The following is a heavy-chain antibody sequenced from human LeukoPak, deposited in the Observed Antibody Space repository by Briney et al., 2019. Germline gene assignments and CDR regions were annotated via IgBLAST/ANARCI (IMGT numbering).Heavy chain of an antibody. D-gene: IGHD3-9*01. CDR1: GGSIRSGSVSSSSYY. CDR2: IENSGST. J-gene: IGHJ4*02. Sequence: SETLSLTCTVSGGSIRSGSVSSSSYYWGWIRQTPGKGLEGIGSIENSGSTYYNPSLKSRVTISVDTSMSQFSLKLSSVTAADTAVYYCARHHLIDWSPAVDYWGQGTPVTVSS. V-gene: IGHV4-39*01. CDR3: ARHHLIDWSPAVDY.